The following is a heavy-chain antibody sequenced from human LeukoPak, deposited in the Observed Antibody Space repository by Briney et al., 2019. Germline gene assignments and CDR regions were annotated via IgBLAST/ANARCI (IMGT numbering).Heavy chain of an antibody. CDR2: IISIFGTA. CDR1: GYTFTNYG. CDR3: ARDRWSSTSCFDC. D-gene: IGHD2-2*01. Sequence: SVKVSCKSSGYTFTNYGISWVRQAPGQGLEWMGGIISIFGTANYAQKFQGRVTITTDESTSTAYMELSSLRAEDTAVYYCARDRWSSTSCFDCWGQGTLVTVSS. V-gene: IGHV1-69*05. J-gene: IGHJ4*02.